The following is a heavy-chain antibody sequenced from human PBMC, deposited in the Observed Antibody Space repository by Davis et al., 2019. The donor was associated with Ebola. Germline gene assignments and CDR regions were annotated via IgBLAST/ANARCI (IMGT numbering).Heavy chain of an antibody. D-gene: IGHD6-13*01. CDR1: GYTFTSYA. J-gene: IGHJ4*02. CDR2: INAGNGNT. CDR3: ARVGAAAGEYYFDY. V-gene: IGHV1-3*01. Sequence: ASVKVSCKASGYTFTSYAMHWVRQAPGQRLEWMGWINAGNGNTKYSQKFQGRVTITRDTSASTAYMELSSLRSEDTAVYYCARVGAAAGEYYFDYWGQGTLVTVSS.